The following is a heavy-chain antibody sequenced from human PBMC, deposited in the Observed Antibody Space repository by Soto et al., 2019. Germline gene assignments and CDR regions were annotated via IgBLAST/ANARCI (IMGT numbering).Heavy chain of an antibody. D-gene: IGHD6-13*01. CDR2: IRSKAYGETK. J-gene: IGHJ6*02. CDR3: TRYTSNSRYSYFAMDV. V-gene: IGHV3-49*03. Sequence: HPGGSLRLSCTGSGFTFGDYAISWSRQAPGKGLEWVGVIRSKAYGETKDYAASVKGRFTILRDDSKSIAYLQMNSLQSEDTGVYYCTRYTSNSRYSYFAMDVWGHGTTVTV. CDR1: GFTFGDYA.